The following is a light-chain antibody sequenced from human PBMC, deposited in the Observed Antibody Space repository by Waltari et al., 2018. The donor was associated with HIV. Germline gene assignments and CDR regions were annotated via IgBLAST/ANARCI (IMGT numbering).Light chain of an antibody. Sequence: QSVLTQPPSVSGAPGQRVTIPCTGSSSNIGAGYDVHWYQQLPGTAPKPLIYGNSNRPSGVPDRFSGSKSGTSASLAITGLQAEDEADYYCQSYDSSLSGSSVFGTGTKVTVL. CDR1: SSNIGAGYD. J-gene: IGLJ1*01. CDR2: GNS. V-gene: IGLV1-40*01. CDR3: QSYDSSLSGSSV.